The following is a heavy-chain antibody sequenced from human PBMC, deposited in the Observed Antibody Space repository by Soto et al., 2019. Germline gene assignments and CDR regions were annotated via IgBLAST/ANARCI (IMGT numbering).Heavy chain of an antibody. CDR3: AKDTITMVRGVISYYGMDV. CDR1: GFTFDDYA. V-gene: IGHV3-9*01. CDR2: ISWNGGSI. D-gene: IGHD3-10*01. J-gene: IGHJ6*02. Sequence: EVQLVESGGGLVQPGRSLRLSCAASGFTFDDYAMHWVRQAPGKGLEWVSVISWNGGSIGYADSVKCRFTISRDNAKNSLYLQMNSLRAEDTALYYCAKDTITMVRGVISYYGMDVWGQGTTVTVSS.